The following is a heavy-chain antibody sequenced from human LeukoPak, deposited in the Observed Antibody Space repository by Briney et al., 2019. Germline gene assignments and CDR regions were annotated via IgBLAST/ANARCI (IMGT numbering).Heavy chain of an antibody. CDR2: ISSSSSYI. J-gene: IGHJ6*03. Sequence: GGSLRLSRAASGFTFSSYSMNWVRQAPGKGLEWVSSISSSSSYIYYADSVKGRFTISRDNAKNSLYLQMNSLRAEDTAVYYCARDPYSNYGEDYYYYYYMDVWGKGTTVTVSS. CDR1: GFTFSSYS. V-gene: IGHV3-21*01. D-gene: IGHD4-11*01. CDR3: ARDPYSNYGEDYYYYYYMDV.